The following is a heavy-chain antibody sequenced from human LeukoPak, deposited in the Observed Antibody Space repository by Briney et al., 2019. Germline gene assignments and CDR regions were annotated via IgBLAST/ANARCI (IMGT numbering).Heavy chain of an antibody. V-gene: IGHV4-59*08. CDR2: IYYSGST. CDR3: ARGSSPTYPLDY. Sequence: PSETLSLICTVSGGSISSYYWSWIRQPPGKGLEWIGYIYYSGSTNYNPSLKSRVTLSLDTSKSQFSLRLSSVTAADTAVYYCARGSSPTYPLDYWGQGTLVTVSS. J-gene: IGHJ4*02. D-gene: IGHD2-2*01. CDR1: GGSISSYY.